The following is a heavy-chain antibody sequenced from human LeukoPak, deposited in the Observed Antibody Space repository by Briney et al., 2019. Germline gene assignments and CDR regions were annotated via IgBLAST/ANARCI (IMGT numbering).Heavy chain of an antibody. V-gene: IGHV4-34*01. J-gene: IGHJ6*03. CDR1: GGSFSGYY. CDR2: INHSGST. CDR3: ARWLPDIVVVPAARAKYYYYYMDV. D-gene: IGHD2-2*01. Sequence: SETLSLTCAVYGGSFSGYYWSWIRQPPGMGLEWIGEINHSGSTNYDPSLKSRVTISVDTSKNQFSLKLSSVTAADTAVYYCARWLPDIVVVPAARAKYYYYYMDVWGKGTTVTVSS.